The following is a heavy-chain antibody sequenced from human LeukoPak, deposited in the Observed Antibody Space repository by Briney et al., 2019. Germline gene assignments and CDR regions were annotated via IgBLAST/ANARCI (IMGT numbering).Heavy chain of an antibody. CDR2: IYYSGST. Sequence: SETLSLTCTVSGGSISSGDYYWSWIRQPPGKGLEWIGYIYYSGSTYYNPSLKSRVTISVDTSKNQFSLKLSSVTAADTAVYYCARGWDAGYCGSTSCPLDYWGQGTLVTVSS. D-gene: IGHD2-2*01. CDR3: ARGWDAGYCGSTSCPLDY. J-gene: IGHJ4*02. CDR1: GGSISSGDYY. V-gene: IGHV4-30-4*01.